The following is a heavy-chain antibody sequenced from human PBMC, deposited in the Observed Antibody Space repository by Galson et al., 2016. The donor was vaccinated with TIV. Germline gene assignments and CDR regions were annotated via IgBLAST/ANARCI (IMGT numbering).Heavy chain of an antibody. CDR1: GGSISSNGIF. D-gene: IGHD2-15*01. CDR2: IYHSGST. V-gene: IGHV4-31*03. CDR3: ARDQDSGAYFDY. J-gene: IGHJ4*03. Sequence: TLSLTCTVSGGSISSNGIFWSWIRQHPGKGLEWIGYIYHSGSTHYNPSLKSRVAVSVDTSKNQFSLTLTSVTAADTAVYYCARDQDSGAYFDYWGQGTTVTVS.